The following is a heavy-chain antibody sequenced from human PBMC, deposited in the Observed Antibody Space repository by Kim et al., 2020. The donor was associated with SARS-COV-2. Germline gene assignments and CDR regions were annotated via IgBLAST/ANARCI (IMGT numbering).Heavy chain of an antibody. D-gene: IGHD3-16*01. CDR2: SGST. J-gene: IGHJ4*02. V-gene: IGHV4-34*01. Sequence: SGSTNDNPSLKSRVTISVDTSKNQFSLNLNSVTAADTAVYYCARGRWGDYWGQGTLVIVSS. CDR3: ARGRWGDY.